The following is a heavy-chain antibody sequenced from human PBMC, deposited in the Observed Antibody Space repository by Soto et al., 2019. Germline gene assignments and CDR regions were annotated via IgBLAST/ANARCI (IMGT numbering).Heavy chain of an antibody. J-gene: IGHJ5*02. Sequence: SVKVSCKASGCTFSSYAISWVRQAPGQGLEWMGGVIPIFGTANYAQKFQGRVTITADESTSTAYMELSSLRSEDTAVYYCARVSELSAYFNWFDPWGQGTLVTVS. D-gene: IGHD3-9*01. V-gene: IGHV1-69*13. CDR3: ARVSELSAYFNWFDP. CDR2: VIPIFGTA. CDR1: GCTFSSYA.